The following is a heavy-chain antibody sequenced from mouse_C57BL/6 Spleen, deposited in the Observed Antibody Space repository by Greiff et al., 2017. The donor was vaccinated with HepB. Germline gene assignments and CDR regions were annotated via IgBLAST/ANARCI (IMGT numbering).Heavy chain of an antibody. CDR1: GFTFSDYY. CDR3: ARQGDYYGFAY. D-gene: IGHD1-1*01. CDR2: ISNGGGST. Sequence: EVMLVESGGGLVQPGGSLKLSCAASGFTFSDYYMYWVRQTPEKRLEWVAYISNGGGSTYYPDTVKGRFTISRDNAKNTLYLQMSRLRSEDTAMYYCARQGDYYGFAYWGQGTLVTVSA. J-gene: IGHJ3*01. V-gene: IGHV5-12*01.